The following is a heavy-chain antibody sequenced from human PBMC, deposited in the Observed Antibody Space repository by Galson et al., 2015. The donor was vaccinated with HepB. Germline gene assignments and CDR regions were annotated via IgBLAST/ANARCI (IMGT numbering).Heavy chain of an antibody. CDR2: IIPILGIA. CDR3: ARVGVHGYYYYYGMDV. J-gene: IGHJ6*02. V-gene: IGHV1-69*02. Sequence: SVKVSCKASGGTFSSYTISWVRQAPGQGLEWMGRIIPILGIANYAQKFQGRVTITADKSTSTAYMELSSLRSEDTAVYYCARVGVHGYYYYYGMDVWGQGTTVTVSS. CDR1: GGTFSSYT. D-gene: IGHD3-10*01.